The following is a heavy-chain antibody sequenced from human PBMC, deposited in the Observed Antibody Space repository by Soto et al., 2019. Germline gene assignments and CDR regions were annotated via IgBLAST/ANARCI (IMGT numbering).Heavy chain of an antibody. V-gene: IGHV3-74*01. CDR2: IKGDASNI. Sequence: EVQLVESGGGLVQPGGSLRLSCAASGFTFSDYWMHWVRQAPGKGLVWVSRIKGDASNIAYADSVRGRFTISRDNAKNTLYLQTNSLRAEDTAVYYCARGLRGYYGKDVWGQGTTVTVSS. CDR3: ARGLRGYYGKDV. D-gene: IGHD4-17*01. CDR1: GFTFSDYW. J-gene: IGHJ6*02.